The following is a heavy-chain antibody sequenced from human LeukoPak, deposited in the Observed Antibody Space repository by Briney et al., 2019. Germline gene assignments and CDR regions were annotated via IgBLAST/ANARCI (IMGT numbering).Heavy chain of an antibody. V-gene: IGHV3-23*01. D-gene: IGHD6-13*01. CDR3: ARGVSTWYRIDY. Sequence: GGSLRLSCAASGFTFSSYAMSWVRQAPGKGLEWVSDISGSGGSTYYADSVKGRFTLSRDNSKSSVYLQMDSLKADDTAVYYCARGVSTWYRIDYWGQGTLVTVSS. CDR1: GFTFSSYA. CDR2: ISGSGGST. J-gene: IGHJ4*02.